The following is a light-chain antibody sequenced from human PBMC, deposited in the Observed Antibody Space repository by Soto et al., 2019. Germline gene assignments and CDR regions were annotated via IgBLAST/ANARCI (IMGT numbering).Light chain of an antibody. V-gene: IGLV2-8*01. CDR1: SSDVGGYNY. Sequence: QSVLTQPPSASGSPGQSVTISCTGTSSDVGGYNYVSWYQQHPGKAPKLMIYEVSKRPSGVPDRFSGSKSGNTASLTVSGLQAEDEADYYCNSYTSRYTFVLGTGTKVTVL. CDR2: EVS. CDR3: NSYTSRYTFV. J-gene: IGLJ1*01.